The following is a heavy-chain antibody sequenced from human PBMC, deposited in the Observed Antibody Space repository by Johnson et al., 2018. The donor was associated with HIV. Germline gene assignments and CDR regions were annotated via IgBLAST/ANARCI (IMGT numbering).Heavy chain of an antibody. V-gene: IGHV3-43D*03. CDR2: ISWDGGST. J-gene: IGHJ3*02. D-gene: IGHD2-8*02. CDR3: AKDMMGLVSTGGVVGAFDI. Sequence: VQLVESGGGVVQPGRSLRLSCAASGFTFDDYGMSWVRQAPGKGLEWVSLISWDGGSTYYADSVKGRFTISRDNSKNSLYLQMNSLRAEDTALYYCAKDMMGLVSTGGVVGAFDIWGQGTMVTVSS. CDR1: GFTFDDYG.